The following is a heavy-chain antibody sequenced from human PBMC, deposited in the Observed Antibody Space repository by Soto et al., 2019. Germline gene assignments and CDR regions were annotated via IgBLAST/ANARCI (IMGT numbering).Heavy chain of an antibody. D-gene: IGHD3-3*01. J-gene: IGHJ4*02. CDR3: TTVGTDYDFWSSYYYFVY. V-gene: IGHV3-15*01. CDR2: IKSKTDGGTT. Sequence: QAPGKGLAWVGSIKSKTDGGTTDYAAPVKGRFTISRDDSKNTLYLQMNSLKTEDTAVYYCTTVGTDYDFWSSYYYFVYWGQGTLVTVSS.